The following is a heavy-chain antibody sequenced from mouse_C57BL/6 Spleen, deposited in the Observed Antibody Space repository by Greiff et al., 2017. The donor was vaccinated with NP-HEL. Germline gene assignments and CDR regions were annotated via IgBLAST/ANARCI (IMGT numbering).Heavy chain of an antibody. CDR3: ARWGDYAFAY. CDR1: GYTFTSYW. Sequence: QVQLQQPGAELVRPGSSVKLSCKASGYTFTSYWLHWVKQRPIQGLEWIGNIDPSDSETHYNQKFKDKATLTVDKSSSTAYMQLSSLTSEDSAVYYCARWGDYAFAYWGQGTLVTVSA. D-gene: IGHD2-4*01. J-gene: IGHJ3*01. CDR2: IDPSDSET. V-gene: IGHV1-52*01.